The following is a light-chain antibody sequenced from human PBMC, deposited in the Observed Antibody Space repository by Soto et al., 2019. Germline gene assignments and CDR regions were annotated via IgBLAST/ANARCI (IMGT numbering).Light chain of an antibody. CDR1: SSDVGDYIS. J-gene: IGLJ1*01. CDR2: EVS. V-gene: IGLV2-14*01. Sequence: QSALTQPASVSGSPGQSISISCTGPSSDVGDYISVSWFQQHPGKAPKLMIYEVSNRPSGVSNRFPGSKSANTASLTISGLQAEDEADYYCTSYTSSTTLYVFGTGTKLTVL. CDR3: TSYTSSTTLYV.